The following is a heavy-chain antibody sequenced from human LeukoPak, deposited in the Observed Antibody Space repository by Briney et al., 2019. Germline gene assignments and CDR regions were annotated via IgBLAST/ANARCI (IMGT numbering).Heavy chain of an antibody. Sequence: PSETLSLTCAVYGGSFSGYYWSWIRQPPGKGLEWIGEIKHRGSTNYNPSLKSRVTISVDTSKNQFSLKLSSVTAADTAVYYCALTLGATDYETPFDYWSQGTLVTVSS. CDR1: GGSFSGYY. D-gene: IGHD1-26*01. J-gene: IGHJ4*02. V-gene: IGHV4-34*01. CDR2: IKHRGST. CDR3: ALTLGATDYETPFDY.